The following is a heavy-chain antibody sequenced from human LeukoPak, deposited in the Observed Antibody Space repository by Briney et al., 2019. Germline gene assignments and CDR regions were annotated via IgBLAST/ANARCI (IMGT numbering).Heavy chain of an antibody. Sequence: PSETLSLTCTVSGGSISSYYWIWIRQPAGKGLEWIGRIYTSGSTNYNPSLKSRVTMSVDTSKNQFSLKLSSVTAADTAGYYCARTYYYDSSGYGYFQHWGQGTLVTVSS. CDR3: ARTYYYDSSGYGYFQH. CDR2: IYTSGST. CDR1: GGSISSYY. V-gene: IGHV4-4*07. D-gene: IGHD3-22*01. J-gene: IGHJ1*01.